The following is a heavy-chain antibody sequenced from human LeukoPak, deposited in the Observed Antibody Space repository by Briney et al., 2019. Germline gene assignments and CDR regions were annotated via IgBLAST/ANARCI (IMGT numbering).Heavy chain of an antibody. CDR1: GGSISDYY. J-gene: IGHJ4*02. V-gene: IGHV4-59*08. CDR3: ARHLKLYDSRPYYFDY. D-gene: IGHD3-22*01. Sequence: PSETLSLTCTVSGGSISDYYWSWIRQPPGKGLEWIGYIYYSGSTNYNPSLKSRVTISVDTSKNQFSLKLSSVSAADTAVYYCARHLKLYDSRPYYFDYWGQGTLVTVSS. CDR2: IYYSGST.